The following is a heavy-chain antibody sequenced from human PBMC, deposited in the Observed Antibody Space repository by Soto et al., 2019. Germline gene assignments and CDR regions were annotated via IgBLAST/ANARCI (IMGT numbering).Heavy chain of an antibody. CDR1: GFTFSSYG. CDR2: IWYDGSDK. J-gene: IGHJ4*02. CDR3: ARDGGGYNWNCDFDY. D-gene: IGHD1-7*01. V-gene: IGHV3-33*01. Sequence: ESGGGVVQPGRSLRLSCAASGFTFSSYGMHWVRQAPGRGLEWVAIIWYDGSDKHHADSVKDRFTISRDNSKNMLYLQMNSLRAEDTAVYYCARDGGGYNWNCDFDYWGLGTLVTVSS.